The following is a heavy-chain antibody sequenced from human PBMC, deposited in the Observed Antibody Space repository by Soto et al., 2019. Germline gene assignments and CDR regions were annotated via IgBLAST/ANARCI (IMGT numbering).Heavy chain of an antibody. V-gene: IGHV4-59*01. CDR2: IYYSGST. CDR1: GGSISSYY. J-gene: IGHJ4*02. CDR3: ARERKGRGYSLFDY. Sequence: KASETLSLTCTVSGGSISSYYWSWIRQPPGKGLEWIGYIYYSGSTNYNPSLKSRVTISVDTSKNQFSLKLSSVTAADTAVYYCARERKGRGYSLFDYWGQGTLVTVSS. D-gene: IGHD5-18*01.